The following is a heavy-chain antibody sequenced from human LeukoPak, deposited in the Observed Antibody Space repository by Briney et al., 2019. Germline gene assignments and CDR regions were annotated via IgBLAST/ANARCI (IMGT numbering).Heavy chain of an antibody. CDR1: GGSISSYY. Sequence: SEALSLTCTVSGGSISSYYWSWIRQPPGRGLEWIGYISYSGSTNYNPSLKSRVTISVDTSKNQFSLKLSSVTAADTAVYYCARSVELDAFDIWGQGTMVTVSS. V-gene: IGHV4-59*12. J-gene: IGHJ3*02. CDR3: ARSVELDAFDI. D-gene: IGHD3-10*01. CDR2: ISYSGST.